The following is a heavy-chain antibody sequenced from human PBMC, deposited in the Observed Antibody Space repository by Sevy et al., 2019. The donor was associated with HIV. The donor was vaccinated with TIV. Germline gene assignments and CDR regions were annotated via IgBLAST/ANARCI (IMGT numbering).Heavy chain of an antibody. CDR2: ISAYNGNT. Sequence: ASVKVSCKASGYTFTSYGISWVQQAPGQGLEWMGWISAYNGNTNYAQTLQGRVTMTTDTSTSTAYMELRSLRSDDTAVYYCARDGYCSGGSCYPNYYYGMDVWGQGTTVTVSS. D-gene: IGHD2-15*01. V-gene: IGHV1-18*01. J-gene: IGHJ6*02. CDR3: ARDGYCSGGSCYPNYYYGMDV. CDR1: GYTFTSYG.